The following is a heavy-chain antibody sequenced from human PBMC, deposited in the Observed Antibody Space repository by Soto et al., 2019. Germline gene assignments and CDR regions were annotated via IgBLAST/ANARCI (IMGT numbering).Heavy chain of an antibody. Sequence: GGSLRLSCAASGFTFSSYGMHWVRQAPGKGLEWVAVISYDGSNKYYADSVKGRFTIPRDNSKNTLYLQMNSLRAEDTAVYYCAKDRLSLYFDYWGQGTLVTVSS. CDR2: ISYDGSNK. J-gene: IGHJ4*02. D-gene: IGHD6-25*01. CDR1: GFTFSSYG. V-gene: IGHV3-30*18. CDR3: AKDRLSLYFDY.